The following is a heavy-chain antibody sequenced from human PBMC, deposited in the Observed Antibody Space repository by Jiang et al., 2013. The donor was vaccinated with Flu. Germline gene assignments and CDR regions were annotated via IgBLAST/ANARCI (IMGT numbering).Heavy chain of an antibody. CDR1: GFTFSSYA. D-gene: IGHD2-15*01. J-gene: IGHJ4*02. CDR3: ARDREFCSGGSCYRYYFDY. Sequence: RLSCAASGFTFSSYAMHWVRQAPGKGLEWVAVISYDGSNKYYADSVKGRFTISRDNSKNTLYLQMNSLRAEDTAVYYCARDREFCSGGSCYRYYFDYWGQGTLVTVSS. CDR2: ISYDGSNK. V-gene: IGHV3-30-3*01.